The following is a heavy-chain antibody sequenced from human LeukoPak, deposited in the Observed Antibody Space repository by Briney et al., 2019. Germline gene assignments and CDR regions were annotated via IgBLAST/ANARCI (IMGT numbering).Heavy chain of an antibody. CDR3: ARESYGDYGRYYYYYMDV. CDR1: GGSISSSGYY. J-gene: IGHJ6*03. Sequence: SETLSLTCTVSGGSISSSGYYWAWIRQPPGKGLEWIGSMYYSMYFSGTTYYNPSLKSRVIMSIDTSLDQFSLKLSSVTAADTAVYYCARESYGDYGRYYYYYMDVWGKGTTVTVSS. CDR2: MYYSMYFSGTT. V-gene: IGHV4-39*07. D-gene: IGHD4-17*01.